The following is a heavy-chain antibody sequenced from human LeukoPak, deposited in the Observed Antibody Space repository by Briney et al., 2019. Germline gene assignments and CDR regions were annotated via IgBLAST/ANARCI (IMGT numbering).Heavy chain of an antibody. CDR3: AREGITMVRGVIIY. Sequence: PGGSLRLSCAASGFTFSNYVLHCVRQAPGKGLEWVALISYDGTNKDYPDSVKGRFTISRDNSKNTLYLQMNSLRAEDTAVYYCAREGITMVRGVIIYWGQGTLVTVSS. D-gene: IGHD3-10*01. J-gene: IGHJ4*02. CDR1: GFTFSNYV. V-gene: IGHV3-30-3*01. CDR2: ISYDGTNK.